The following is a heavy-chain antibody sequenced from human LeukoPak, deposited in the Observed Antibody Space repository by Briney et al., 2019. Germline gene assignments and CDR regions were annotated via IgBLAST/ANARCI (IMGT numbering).Heavy chain of an antibody. CDR3: ARQYGYNLYYFDY. D-gene: IGHD5-12*01. CDR2: IFYSGSP. V-gene: IGHV4-59*08. CDR1: GGSISSYF. J-gene: IGHJ4*02. Sequence: SETLSLTCTVSGGSISSYFWSWIRQPPGKGLEWIGYIFYSGSPNYNPSLKSRVTISVDTSKNQFSLKMSTVTAADTAVHYCARQYGYNLYYFDYWGQGTPVTVSS.